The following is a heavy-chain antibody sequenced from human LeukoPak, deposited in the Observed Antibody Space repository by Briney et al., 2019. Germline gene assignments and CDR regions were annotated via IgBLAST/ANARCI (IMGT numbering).Heavy chain of an antibody. D-gene: IGHD2-8*02. V-gene: IGHV3-15*01. Sequence: GGSLRLSCAASGFTFSSAWMSWVRQAPGKGLEWVGRIKSKTDGGTTAYAAPVKGRVTISRDDSKTTLYLQMNSLKTEDTAVYYCTTDPEGGCEVLTYDYWGQGTLVTVSS. CDR2: IKSKTDGGTT. CDR3: TTDPEGGCEVLTYDY. J-gene: IGHJ4*02. CDR1: GFTFSSAW.